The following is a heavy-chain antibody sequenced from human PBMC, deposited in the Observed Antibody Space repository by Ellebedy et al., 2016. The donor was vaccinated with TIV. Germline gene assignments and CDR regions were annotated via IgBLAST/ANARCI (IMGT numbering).Heavy chain of an antibody. V-gene: IGHV3-23*01. CDR1: GFTFSNYW. Sequence: GESLKISXAASGFTFSNYWMSWVRQAPGKGLEWASSTGSDPQYAESVKGRLTISRDDSKSPFYLHMNSLRAEDTGVYYCARRSSGYCVGVKCTTDFDYWGQGTLVTVSS. D-gene: IGHD2-2*03. CDR2: TGSDP. CDR3: ARRSSGYCVGVKCTTDFDY. J-gene: IGHJ4*02.